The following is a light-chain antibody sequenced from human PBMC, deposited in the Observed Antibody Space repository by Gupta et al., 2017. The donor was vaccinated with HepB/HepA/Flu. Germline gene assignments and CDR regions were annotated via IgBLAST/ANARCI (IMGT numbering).Light chain of an antibody. CDR3: CSYAGSSTFL. CDR2: EVS. Sequence: QSALTQPDSVSGSPGQSLTISCTGTSSDVGGYNLVSWYQQHPGKAPKLMIYEVSKRPSGVSNRFSGSKSGNTASLTISGLQAGDEADYYCCSYAGSSTFLFGGGTKLTVL. CDR1: SSDVGGYNL. V-gene: IGLV2-23*02. J-gene: IGLJ2*01.